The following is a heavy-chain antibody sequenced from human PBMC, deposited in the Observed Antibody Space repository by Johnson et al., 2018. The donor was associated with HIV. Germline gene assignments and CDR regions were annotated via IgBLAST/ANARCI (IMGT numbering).Heavy chain of an antibody. V-gene: IGHV3-66*01. CDR2: IYSGGST. D-gene: IGHD3-10*01. Sequence: VLLVESGGGLVKPGGSLRLSCAASGFTVSSNYMSWVRQAPGKGLEWVSVIYSGGSTYYTDSVKGRFTISRDNSKNTVYLQMNSLRAEDTAVYYCARDGSGTPKAFDIWGQGTMVTVSS. J-gene: IGHJ3*02. CDR1: GFTVSSNY. CDR3: ARDGSGTPKAFDI.